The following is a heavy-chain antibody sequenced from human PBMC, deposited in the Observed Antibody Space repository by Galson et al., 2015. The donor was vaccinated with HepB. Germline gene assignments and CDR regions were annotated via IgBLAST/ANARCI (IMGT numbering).Heavy chain of an antibody. D-gene: IGHD4-23*01. V-gene: IGHV4-59*01. J-gene: IGHJ4*02. Sequence: SETLSLTCAVSGDSISGSYWNWIRQPPGKGLEWIGCSHYSGSAARYNPSLNSRATISVDTSDNQFSLKLTSVTAADTAVYYCGKGGNRTWYTGDYWGPGTLVTVSS. CDR1: GDSISGSY. CDR3: GKGGNRTWYTGDY. CDR2: SHYSGSAA.